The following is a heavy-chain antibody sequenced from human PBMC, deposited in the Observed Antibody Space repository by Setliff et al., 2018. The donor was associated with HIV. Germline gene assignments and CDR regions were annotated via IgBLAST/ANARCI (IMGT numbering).Heavy chain of an antibody. D-gene: IGHD2-15*01. CDR3: AREDYSAGAFDV. V-gene: IGHV3-53*01. CDR1: ELTVTTNY. J-gene: IGHJ3*01. CDR2: IYSGGDT. Sequence: PGGSLRLSCAAYELTVTTNYLSWVRQAPGKGLEWVSAIYSGGDTFYADSVKGRFTISRDSSKNTLSLQMDSPRADDTAMYYCAREDYSAGAFDVWGPGTLVTVSS.